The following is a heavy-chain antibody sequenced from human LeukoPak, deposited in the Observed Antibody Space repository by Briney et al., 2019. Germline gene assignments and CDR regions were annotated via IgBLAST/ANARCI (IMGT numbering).Heavy chain of an antibody. CDR2: VSAYNGNT. CDR3: ARGGAGSDSILFDY. CDR1: GYTFTSYG. D-gene: IGHD4-11*01. J-gene: IGHJ4*02. Sequence: ASVKVSCKASGYTFTSYGISWVRQAPGQGLEWMGWVSAYNGNTKYAQNFQGRVTMTTDTSTSTAYMELRSLRSGDTAVFYCARGGAGSDSILFDYWGQGPLVTVSS. V-gene: IGHV1-18*01.